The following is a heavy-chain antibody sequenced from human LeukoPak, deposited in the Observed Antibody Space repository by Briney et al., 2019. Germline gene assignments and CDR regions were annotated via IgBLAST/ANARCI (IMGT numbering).Heavy chain of an antibody. V-gene: IGHV1-2*02. Sequence: GASVKVSCKASGYTFTGYYMHWVRQAPGQGLEWMGWINLNSGGTNYAQKFQGRVTMTRDTSISTAYMELSRLRSDDTAVYYCARGRGTYYFDYWGQGTLVTVSS. CDR1: GYTFTGYY. CDR2: INLNSGGT. CDR3: ARGRGTYYFDY. J-gene: IGHJ4*02.